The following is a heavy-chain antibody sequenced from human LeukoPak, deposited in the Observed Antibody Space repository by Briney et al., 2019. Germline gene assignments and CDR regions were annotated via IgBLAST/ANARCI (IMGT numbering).Heavy chain of an antibody. J-gene: IGHJ4*02. CDR3: VREGNELLSKNFDY. Sequence: ASVKVSCKASGFSFTDYYMHWVRQAPGQGLEWVGYINPHSGGTSSPQKFQGRVTMTTDTSISAAYMELSSLISDDTAMYYCVREGNELLSKNFDYWGQGTLVTVSS. V-gene: IGHV1-2*02. D-gene: IGHD2-21*02. CDR1: GFSFTDYY. CDR2: INPHSGGT.